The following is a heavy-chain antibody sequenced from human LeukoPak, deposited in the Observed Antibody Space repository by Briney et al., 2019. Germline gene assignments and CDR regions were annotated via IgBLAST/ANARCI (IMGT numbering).Heavy chain of an antibody. CDR1: GYSISSGYY. J-gene: IGHJ5*02. D-gene: IGHD6-13*01. Sequence: KPSETLSLTCAVSGYSISSGYYWGWIRQLPGKGLEWIGSIYHSGSTYYNPSLKSRVTISVDTSKNQFSLKLSSVTAADTAVYYCAREGRQQLVLVDPWGQGTLVTVSS. CDR2: IYHSGST. CDR3: AREGRQQLVLVDP. V-gene: IGHV4-38-2*02.